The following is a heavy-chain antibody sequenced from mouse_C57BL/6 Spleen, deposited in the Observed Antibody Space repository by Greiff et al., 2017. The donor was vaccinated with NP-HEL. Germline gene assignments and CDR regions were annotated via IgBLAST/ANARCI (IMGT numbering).Heavy chain of an antibody. D-gene: IGHD1-1*01. CDR1: GYTFTSYW. Sequence: QVQLQQPGAELVRPGSSVKLSCKASGYTFTSYWMHWVKQRPIQGLEWIGNIDPSDSETHYNQKFKDKATLTVDKSSSTAYMQLSSLTSEDSAVYYCARGDYGSRALYAMDYWGQGTSVTVSS. CDR3: ARGDYGSRALYAMDY. CDR2: IDPSDSET. J-gene: IGHJ4*01. V-gene: IGHV1-52*01.